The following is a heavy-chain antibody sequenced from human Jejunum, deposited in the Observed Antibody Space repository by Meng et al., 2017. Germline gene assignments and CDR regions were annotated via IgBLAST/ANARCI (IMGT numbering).Heavy chain of an antibody. CDR2: IFHTGST. V-gene: IGHV4-4*02. CDR1: GDSITSSNW. D-gene: IGHD2-8*01. CDR3: ARALGTYGTFFDY. J-gene: IGHJ4*02. Sequence: QGQLPESGPGLVTPSGTLSLTCAVSGDSITSSNWWSWVRQPPGKGLEWIGEIFHTGSTNYNPSLRSRLTISVDKSKNQFSLKLSSVTAADTAVYYCARALGTYGTFFDYWGQGTLVTVSS.